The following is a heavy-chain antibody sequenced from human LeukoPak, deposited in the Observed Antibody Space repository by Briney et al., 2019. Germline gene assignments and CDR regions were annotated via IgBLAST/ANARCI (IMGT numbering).Heavy chain of an antibody. D-gene: IGHD3-16*01. J-gene: IGHJ4*02. V-gene: IGHV3-23*01. CDR1: GFTFNNFA. Sequence: GGSLRLSCAASGFTFNNFAMDWVRQAPGKGLEWVSRISSSGARSHSAESVKVRLTISRDNFKKTLYLQMRSLSAEDTAVYYCAGGEGLTDVSCFDHWRQETLVTVSS. CDR3: AGGEGLTDVSCFDH. CDR2: ISSSGARS.